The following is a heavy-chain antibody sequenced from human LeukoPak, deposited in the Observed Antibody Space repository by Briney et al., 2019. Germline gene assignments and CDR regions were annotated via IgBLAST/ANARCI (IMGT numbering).Heavy chain of an antibody. CDR1: GGSISSYY. V-gene: IGHV4-59*08. J-gene: IGHJ6*02. CDR2: IYYSGST. Sequence: SETLSFTCTVSGGSISSYYWSWIRQPPGKGLEWIGYIYYSGSTNYNPSLKSRVTISVDTSKNQFSLKLSSVTAADTAVYYCARHTPDSSGYQDVWGQGTTVTVSS. CDR3: ARHTPDSSGYQDV. D-gene: IGHD3-22*01.